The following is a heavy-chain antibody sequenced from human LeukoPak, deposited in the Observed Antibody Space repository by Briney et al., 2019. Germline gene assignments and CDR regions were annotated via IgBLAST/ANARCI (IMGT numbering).Heavy chain of an antibody. CDR1: GFTFSSYA. Sequence: GGSLRLSCAASGFTFSSYAMSWVRQAPGKGLEWGSAISGSGGSTYYADSVKGRFTISRDNSKNTLYLQMNSLRAEDTAVYYCAKDRHCSSTSCNQPFDYWGQGTLVTVSS. D-gene: IGHD2-2*01. CDR3: AKDRHCSSTSCNQPFDY. J-gene: IGHJ4*02. CDR2: ISGSGGST. V-gene: IGHV3-23*01.